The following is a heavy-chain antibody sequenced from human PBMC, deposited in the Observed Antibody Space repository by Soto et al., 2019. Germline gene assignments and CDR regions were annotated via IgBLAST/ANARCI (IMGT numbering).Heavy chain of an antibody. CDR3: AAAREVSYCYCGMDV. J-gene: IGHJ6*02. V-gene: IGHV1-69*12. CDR2: IISIFGTA. D-gene: IGHD1-26*01. Sequence: QVQLVQSGAEVKKPGSSVKVSCKASGGTFSSYAISWVRQAPGQGLEWRGGIISIFGTADYAQKFQGRVTITADESTSTAYMVLSSLRTEDTAVYYCAAAREVSYCYCGMDVWGQGTTVTVSS. CDR1: GGTFSSYA.